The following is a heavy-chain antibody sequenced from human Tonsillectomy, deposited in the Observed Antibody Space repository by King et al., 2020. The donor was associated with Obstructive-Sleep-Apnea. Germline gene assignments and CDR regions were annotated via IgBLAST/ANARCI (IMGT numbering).Heavy chain of an antibody. J-gene: IGHJ4*02. CDR1: GGSISNYY. CDR2: MYYSGNT. Sequence: VQLQESGPGLVKPSETLSLTCTVSGGSISNYYWSWIRQPPGKGLEGIGYMYYSGNTNFKPSLKSRVTISADTSKIQFSLRLSSVTAADTAVYYCARHRGVEDYGDYGDYFDYWGQGTLVTVSS. D-gene: IGHD4-17*01. CDR3: ARHRGVEDYGDYGDYFDY. V-gene: IGHV4-59*08.